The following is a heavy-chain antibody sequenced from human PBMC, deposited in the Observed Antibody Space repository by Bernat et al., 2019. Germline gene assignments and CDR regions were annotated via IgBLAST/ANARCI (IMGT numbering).Heavy chain of an antibody. J-gene: IGHJ4*02. Sequence: VQLVESGGGVVQPGRSLRLSCVASGFTFSDYSLHWVRQAPGKGLEWVAVVSYDGRNKYYADSVQARFIISRDDSENTLYLQMDSLKSEDTAVYYCARDHVIQDPYSGSYYRTGGIDYWGQGTLVTVSS. V-gene: IGHV3-30*04. D-gene: IGHD1-26*01. CDR1: GFTFSDYS. CDR2: VSYDGRNK. CDR3: ARDHVIQDPYSGSYYRTGGIDY.